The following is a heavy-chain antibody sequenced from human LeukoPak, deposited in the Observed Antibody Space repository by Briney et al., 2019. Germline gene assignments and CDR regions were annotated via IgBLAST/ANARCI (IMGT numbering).Heavy chain of an antibody. CDR3: ARAPHFFDISGTRYYFDY. Sequence: SETLSLTCTVSGASISSSRDYWGWIRQTPGKGLEWIGSIYYSGNTYYNPSLMSRVTISVDTSKNQFSLNLSSVTAADTAVYFCARAPHFFDISGTRYYFDYWGQGTLVTVSS. J-gene: IGHJ4*02. D-gene: IGHD3-22*01. CDR2: IYYSGNT. V-gene: IGHV4-39*07. CDR1: GASISSSRDY.